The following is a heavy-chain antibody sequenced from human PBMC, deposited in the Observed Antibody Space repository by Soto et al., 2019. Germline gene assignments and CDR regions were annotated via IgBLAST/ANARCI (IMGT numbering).Heavy chain of an antibody. CDR2: IDPSDSYT. CDR1: GYSFTSYW. V-gene: IGHV5-10-1*01. D-gene: IGHD6-13*01. CDR3: ATALAPGYSSSSRDY. J-gene: IGHJ4*02. Sequence: PGESLKISCKGSGYSFTSYWISWVRQMPGKGLEWMGRIDPSDSYTNYSPSFQGHVTISADKSISTAYLQWSSLKASDTAMYYCATALAPGYSSSSRDYWGQGTLVTVSS.